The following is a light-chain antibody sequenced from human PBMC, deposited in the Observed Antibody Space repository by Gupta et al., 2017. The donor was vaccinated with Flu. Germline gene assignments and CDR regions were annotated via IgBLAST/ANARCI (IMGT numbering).Light chain of an antibody. V-gene: IGLV1-51*01. J-gene: IGLJ2*01. CDR2: YNH. CDR1: SSNIWNNY. CDR3: GTWDSSLSSVR. Sequence: SSSNIWNNYVFWYQQLPGRAPTLLIYYNHKRPSGIPYRCSGSKTGTSATLGITGLQTGDEADYYCGTWDSSLSSVRFGGGTKLTVL.